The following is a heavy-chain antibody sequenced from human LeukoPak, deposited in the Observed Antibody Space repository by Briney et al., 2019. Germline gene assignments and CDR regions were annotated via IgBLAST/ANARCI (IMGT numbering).Heavy chain of an antibody. Sequence: SETLSLTCTVSGGSISSYYWSWIRQPAGKGLEWIGRIYTSGSTNYNPSLKSRVTMSVDTSKNQFSLKLSSVTAADTAVYYCARASAYYYDSSGSARAFDIWGQGTMVTVSS. V-gene: IGHV4-4*07. CDR1: GGSISSYY. CDR2: IYTSGST. J-gene: IGHJ3*02. D-gene: IGHD3-22*01. CDR3: ARASAYYYDSSGSARAFDI.